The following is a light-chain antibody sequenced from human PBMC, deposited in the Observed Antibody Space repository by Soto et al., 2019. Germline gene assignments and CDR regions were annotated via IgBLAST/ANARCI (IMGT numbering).Light chain of an antibody. CDR3: QQYYSLPLT. CDR1: QTFSRR. J-gene: IGKJ5*01. V-gene: IGKV1-5*01. CDR2: DAS. Sequence: EIQMTQCPSSLSASAGDRVTITCRGRQTFSRRVHWYQQKPGKAPNLLSKDASSVKIGVPSRVSGIGCGTEFTLTISSLRPDDLAPYYCQQYYSLPLTFGGGTRLE.